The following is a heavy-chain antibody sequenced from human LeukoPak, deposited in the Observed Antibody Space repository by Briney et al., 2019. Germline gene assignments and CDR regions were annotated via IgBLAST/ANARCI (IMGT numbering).Heavy chain of an antibody. CDR1: GGSIGSYF. Sequence: SETLSLTCTISGGSIGSYFWNWIRQSPGKGLQWIGYIYYSGSTKYNPSLKSRVTISVDTSKNQFSLKLSSVTAADTAVYYCARSYYGSGRYGPQFDYWGQGTLVTVSS. J-gene: IGHJ4*02. V-gene: IGHV4-59*01. CDR3: ARSYYGSGRYGPQFDY. D-gene: IGHD3-10*01. CDR2: IYYSGST.